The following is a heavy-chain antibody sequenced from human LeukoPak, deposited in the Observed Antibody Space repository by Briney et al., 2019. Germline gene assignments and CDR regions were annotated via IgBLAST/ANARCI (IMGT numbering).Heavy chain of an antibody. CDR3: ASTKYGDYLDY. V-gene: IGHV4-39*07. J-gene: IGHJ4*02. D-gene: IGHD4-17*01. Sequence: SETLSLTCSVSGGSISSSNYYWGWIRQPPGKGLEWIGSINYSGNTYYNPSLKSRVTISVDTSKNQFSLKLSSVTAADTAVYYCASTKYGDYLDYWGQGTLVTVSS. CDR2: INYSGNT. CDR1: GGSISSSNYY.